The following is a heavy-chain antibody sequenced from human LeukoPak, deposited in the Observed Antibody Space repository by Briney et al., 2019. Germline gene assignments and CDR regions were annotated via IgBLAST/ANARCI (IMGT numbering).Heavy chain of an antibody. J-gene: IGHJ6*02. D-gene: IGHD5-18*01. CDR1: GFTFDDYA. V-gene: IGHV3-9*01. Sequence: GGSLRLSCAASGFTFDDYAMHWVRHAPGKGLEWVSGISWNSGSIGYADSVKGRFTISRDNAKNSLYLQMNSLRAEDTALYYCAKDISGYSYGPLIYYGMDVWGQGTTVTVSS. CDR3: AKDISGYSYGPLIYYGMDV. CDR2: ISWNSGSI.